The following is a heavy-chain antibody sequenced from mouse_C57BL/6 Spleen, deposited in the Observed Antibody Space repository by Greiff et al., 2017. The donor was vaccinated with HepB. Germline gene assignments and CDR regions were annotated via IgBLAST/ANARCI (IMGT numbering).Heavy chain of an antibody. D-gene: IGHD2-1*01. CDR3: ARQYGNYFDY. V-gene: IGHV1-64*01. Sequence: VQLQQSGAELVKPGASVKLSCKASGYTFTSYWMHWVKQRPGQGLEWIGMIHPNSGSTNYNEKFKSKATLTVDKSSSTAYMQLSSLTSEDSAVYYCARQYGNYFDYWGQGTTLTVSS. J-gene: IGHJ2*01. CDR1: GYTFTSYW. CDR2: IHPNSGST.